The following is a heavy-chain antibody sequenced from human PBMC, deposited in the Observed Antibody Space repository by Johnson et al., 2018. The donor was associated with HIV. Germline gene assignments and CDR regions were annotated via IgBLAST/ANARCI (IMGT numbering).Heavy chain of an antibody. CDR1: GFIATSNY. Sequence: VQLVESGGGLVQPGGSLRLSCAASGFIATSNYMTWVRQAPGKGLEWVSVIYGSNSTYYADSVKGRFTISRDKSKNNLSLQMNSLRAEDTAVYYCAREGVGGVKDGLIWGQGTMVTVSS. J-gene: IGHJ3*02. D-gene: IGHD3-16*01. CDR2: IYGSNST. CDR3: AREGVGGVKDGLI. V-gene: IGHV3-66*01.